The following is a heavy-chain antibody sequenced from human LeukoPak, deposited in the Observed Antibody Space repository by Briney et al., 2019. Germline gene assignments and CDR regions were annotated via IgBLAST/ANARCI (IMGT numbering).Heavy chain of an antibody. D-gene: IGHD1-1*01. V-gene: IGHV4-39*07. CDR2: ISYSGST. CDR1: GGSISSSSYF. Sequence: PSETLSLTCTVSGGSISSSSYFWGWIRHPPGTGLEWIGSISYSGSTYYNPSLRSRVTILLDTSKNQFSLRLSSVTAADTAVYYCARGVTTPLYYYYHYMDVWGKGTTVTVSS. CDR3: ARGVTTPLYYYYHYMDV. J-gene: IGHJ6*03.